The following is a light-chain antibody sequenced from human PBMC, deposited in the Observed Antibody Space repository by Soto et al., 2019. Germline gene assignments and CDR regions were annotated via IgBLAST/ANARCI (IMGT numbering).Light chain of an antibody. CDR2: EVT. Sequence: VLTQPASVSGSPGQSITISCTATSSDVGGYNYVSWYQQHPGKAHKLVIYEVTKRPSGVSNRFSGSKSGNTASLTISGLQAEDETDYYCSSYTSSNHVVFGGGTKGTVL. CDR3: SSYTSSNHVV. V-gene: IGLV2-14*01. J-gene: IGLJ2*01. CDR1: SSDVGGYNY.